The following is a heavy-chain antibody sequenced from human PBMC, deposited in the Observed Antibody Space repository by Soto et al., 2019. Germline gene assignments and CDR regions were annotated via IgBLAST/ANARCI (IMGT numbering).Heavy chain of an antibody. CDR1: EYTFTSYV. Sequence: ASVKVSCKAPEYTFTSYVMHWVRQAPGQSLEWMGWINAGNGNTKYSQKFQDRVTITRDTSASTAYMDLSSLRSEDTAVYYCARELQGLYYFDYWGQGTLVTVSS. D-gene: IGHD4-4*01. J-gene: IGHJ4*02. V-gene: IGHV1-3*01. CDR2: INAGNGNT. CDR3: ARELQGLYYFDY.